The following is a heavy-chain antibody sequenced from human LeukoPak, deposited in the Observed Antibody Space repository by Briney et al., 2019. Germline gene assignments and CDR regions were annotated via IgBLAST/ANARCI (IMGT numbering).Heavy chain of an antibody. CDR1: GFTFSSYA. V-gene: IGHV3-23*01. D-gene: IGHD5-24*01. Sequence: PGGSLRLSCAASGFTFSSYAMSWVRQAPGKGLEWVSAISGSGGSTYYAVSVKGRFTISRDNSKNTLYLQMNSLRAEDTAVYYCAKGDARGDGYNLDAFDIWGQGTMVTVSS. J-gene: IGHJ3*02. CDR2: ISGSGGST. CDR3: AKGDARGDGYNLDAFDI.